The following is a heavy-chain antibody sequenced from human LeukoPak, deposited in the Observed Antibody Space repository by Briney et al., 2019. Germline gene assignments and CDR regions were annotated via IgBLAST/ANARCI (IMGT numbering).Heavy chain of an antibody. CDR3: AKDLVIWFGELGFDY. V-gene: IGHV3-30*02. Sequence: SGGSLRLSCAASGFTFSSYGMHWVRQAPGKGLEWVAFIRYDGSNKYYADSVKGRFTISRDNSKNTLYLQMNSLRAEDTAVYYCAKDLVIWFGELGFDYWGQGTLVTVSS. CDR2: IRYDGSNK. CDR1: GFTFSSYG. D-gene: IGHD3-10*01. J-gene: IGHJ4*02.